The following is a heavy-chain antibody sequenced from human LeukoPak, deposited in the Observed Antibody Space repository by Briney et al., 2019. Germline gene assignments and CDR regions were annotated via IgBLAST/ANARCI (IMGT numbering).Heavy chain of an antibody. CDR1: GYTSTGYY. D-gene: IGHD5-12*01. J-gene: IGHJ4*02. V-gene: IGHV1-2*04. Sequence: GASVKVSCKASGYTSTGYYMHWVRQATGQGLEWMGWINSNSGGTNYAQKFQGWVTMTRDTSISRAYMELSRLRSDDTAVYYCARGTEKSGYSGYGGTDYWGQGTLVTVSS. CDR2: INSNSGGT. CDR3: ARGTEKSGYSGYGGTDY.